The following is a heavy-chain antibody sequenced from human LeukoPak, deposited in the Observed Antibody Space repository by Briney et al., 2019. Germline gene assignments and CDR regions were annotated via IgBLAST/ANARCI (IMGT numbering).Heavy chain of an antibody. V-gene: IGHV3-23*01. CDR3: ARDLQLWR. D-gene: IGHD5-18*01. Sequence: GGSRRPSCAASGLTFSNYAMNWVRQAPGKGLEWVSLISGSTGSTYYADSVKGRFSISRDNSKNTIYLQMNSLRAEDTAVYYCARDLQLWRWGQGTLVTVSS. CDR2: ISGSTGST. J-gene: IGHJ4*02. CDR1: GLTFSNYA.